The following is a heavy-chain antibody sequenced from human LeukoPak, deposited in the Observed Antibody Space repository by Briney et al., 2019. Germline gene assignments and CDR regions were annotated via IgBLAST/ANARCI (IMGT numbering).Heavy chain of an antibody. CDR3: AKDLGSSGWYTMDYYYYGMDV. D-gene: IGHD6-19*01. CDR1: GFTFSSYG. Sequence: GGSLRLSCAASGFTFSSYGMPWVRQAPGKGLEWVAVISYDGSNKYYADSVKGRFTISRDNSKNTLYLQMNSLRAEDTAVYYCAKDLGSSGWYTMDYYYYGMDVWGQGTTVTVSS. V-gene: IGHV3-30*18. J-gene: IGHJ6*02. CDR2: ISYDGSNK.